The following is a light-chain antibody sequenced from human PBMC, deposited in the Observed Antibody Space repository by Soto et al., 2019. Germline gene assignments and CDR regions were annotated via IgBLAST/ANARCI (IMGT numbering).Light chain of an antibody. V-gene: IGKV1-39*01. J-gene: IGKJ2*01. CDR3: QQSYTTPRT. Sequence: DIQMTQSPSSLSASVGEGVTITCRASQNINRFLNWYQQRPGEAPKLLIYGASTLQSGVPSRFTGSGSGTDFTLFISSLQPEDFATYYCQQSYTTPRTFGQGTKLEIK. CDR2: GAS. CDR1: QNINRF.